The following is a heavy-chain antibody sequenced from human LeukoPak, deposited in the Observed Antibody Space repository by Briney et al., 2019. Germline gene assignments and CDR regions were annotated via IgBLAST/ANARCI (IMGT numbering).Heavy chain of an antibody. Sequence: GGSLRLSCAASGFTFSSYAMSWVRQAPGKGLEWVSSISSSSSYIYYADSVKGRFTISRDNAKNSLYLQMNSLRAEDTAVYYCARDLSYDFWSGYSHFDYWGQGTLVTVSS. J-gene: IGHJ4*02. V-gene: IGHV3-21*01. D-gene: IGHD3-3*01. CDR3: ARDLSYDFWSGYSHFDY. CDR2: ISSSSSYI. CDR1: GFTFSSYA.